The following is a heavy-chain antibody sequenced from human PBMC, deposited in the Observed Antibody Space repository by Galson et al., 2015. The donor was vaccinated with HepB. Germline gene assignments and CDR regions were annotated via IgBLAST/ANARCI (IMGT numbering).Heavy chain of an antibody. CDR3: TRVAPIAAAGTVGDYFDY. V-gene: IGHV3-49*04. J-gene: IGHJ4*02. CDR1: GFTFGDYA. D-gene: IGHD6-13*01. Sequence: SLRLSCAASGFTFGDYAMSWVRQAPGKGLEWVGFIRSKAYGGTTEYAASVKGRFTISRDDSKSIAYLQMNSLKTEDTAVYYCTRVAPIAAAGTVGDYFDYWGQGTLVTVSS. CDR2: IRSKAYGGTT.